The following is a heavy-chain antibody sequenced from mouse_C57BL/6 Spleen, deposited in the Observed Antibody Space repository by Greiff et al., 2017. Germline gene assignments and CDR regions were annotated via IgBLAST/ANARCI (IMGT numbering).Heavy chain of an antibody. Sequence: EVKVEESGPGLVKPSQSLSLTCSVTGYSITSGYYWNWIRQFPGNNLEWMGYISYDGSNNYNPSLKNRISITRDTSKNQFFLKLNSVTTEDTATYYCARDSSGYPVAYWGQGTLVTVSA. D-gene: IGHD3-1*01. CDR3: ARDSSGYPVAY. V-gene: IGHV3-6*01. CDR2: ISYDGSN. CDR1: GYSITSGYY. J-gene: IGHJ3*01.